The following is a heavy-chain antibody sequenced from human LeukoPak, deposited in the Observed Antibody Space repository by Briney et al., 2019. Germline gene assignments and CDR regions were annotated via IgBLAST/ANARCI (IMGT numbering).Heavy chain of an antibody. J-gene: IGHJ1*01. V-gene: IGHV3-7*01. D-gene: IGHD5-24*01. CDR3: ARVGRWLQLRGYFQH. CDR2: IKQDGSEK. Sequence: GGSLRLSCAASGFAFSSYWMSWVRQAPGKGLEWVANIKQDGSEKYYVDSVKGRFTISRDNAKNSLYLQMNSLRAEDTAVYYCARVGRWLQLRGYFQHWGQGTLVTVSS. CDR1: GFAFSSYW.